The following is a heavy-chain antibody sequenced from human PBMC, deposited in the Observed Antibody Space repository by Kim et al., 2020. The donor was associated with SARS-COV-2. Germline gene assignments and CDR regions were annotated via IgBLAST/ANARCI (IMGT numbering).Heavy chain of an antibody. CDR1: GYTFTSYD. Sequence: ASVKVSCKASGYTFTSYDINWVRQATAQGLEWMGWMNPNSGNTGYAQKFQGRVTMTRNTSISTAYMELSSLRSEDTAVYYCARGRGITMIFKRQYYFDYWGQGTLVTVSS. CDR3: ARGRGITMIFKRQYYFDY. V-gene: IGHV1-8*01. D-gene: IGHD3-22*01. J-gene: IGHJ4*02. CDR2: MNPNSGNT.